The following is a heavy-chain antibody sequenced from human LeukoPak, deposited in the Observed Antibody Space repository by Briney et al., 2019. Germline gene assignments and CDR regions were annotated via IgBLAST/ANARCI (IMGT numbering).Heavy chain of an antibody. CDR3: AKEDYVWGSYRPKDY. Sequence: PGRSLRLSCAASGFTFSSYGMHWVRQAPGKGLEWVAVISYDGSNKYYADSVKGRFTISRDNSKNTLYLQMNSLRAEDTAVYYCAKEDYVWGSYRPKDYWGQGTLVTVSS. CDR1: GFTFSSYG. CDR2: ISYDGSNK. V-gene: IGHV3-30*18. J-gene: IGHJ4*02. D-gene: IGHD3-16*02.